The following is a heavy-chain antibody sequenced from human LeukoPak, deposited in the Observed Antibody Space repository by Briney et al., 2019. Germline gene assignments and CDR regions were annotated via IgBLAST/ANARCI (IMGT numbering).Heavy chain of an antibody. CDR2: ISSSSSYI. D-gene: IGHD3-3*02. J-gene: IGHJ4*02. CDR1: GFTFSSYS. Sequence: GGSLRLFCAASGFTFSSYSMNWVRQAPGKGLEWVSSISSSSSYIYYADSVKGRLTISRDNAKNSLYLQMNSLRAEDTAVYYCASLNSILDYWGQGTLVTVSS. CDR3: ASLNSILDY. V-gene: IGHV3-21*01.